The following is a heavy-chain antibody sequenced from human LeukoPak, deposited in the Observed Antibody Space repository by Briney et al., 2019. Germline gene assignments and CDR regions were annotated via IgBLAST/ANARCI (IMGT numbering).Heavy chain of an antibody. D-gene: IGHD1-26*01. CDR3: AKNRGAGSNYYYHMNV. J-gene: IGHJ6*03. V-gene: IGHV3-23*01. CDR1: GFTFSSYA. Sequence: GGSLRLSCAASGFTFSSYAMSWVRQAAGKGLEWVSLISGSGGGTYYADSVKGRFTISRDNSKNTLYLQLNSLRVEDTAVYYCAKNRGAGSNYYYHMNVWGKGTTVTVSS. CDR2: ISGSGGGT.